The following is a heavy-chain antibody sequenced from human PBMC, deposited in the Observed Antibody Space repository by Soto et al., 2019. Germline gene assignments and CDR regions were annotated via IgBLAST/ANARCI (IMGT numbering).Heavy chain of an antibody. V-gene: IGHV4-38-2*02. J-gene: IGHJ4*01. Sequence: SETLSLTCNVSGFAISRGYYWSWVRQPPGKGLEWIGIIYPSVSSYHNPSLESRLTLSIYTSKNQFTLKLAPVPAADTAPYSCARQKVGTTFFDNWCPETQLTVFS. D-gene: IGHD1-1*01. CDR1: GFAISRGYY. CDR3: ARQKVGTTFFDN. CDR2: IYPSVSS.